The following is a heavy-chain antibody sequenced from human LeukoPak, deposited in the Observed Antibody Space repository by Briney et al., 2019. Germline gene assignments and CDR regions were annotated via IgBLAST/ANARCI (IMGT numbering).Heavy chain of an antibody. J-gene: IGHJ4*02. CDR3: ARSPEGIYFDY. CDR1: GGSTSSSSYY. Sequence: SETLSLTCTVSGGSTSSSSYYWGWIRQPPGKGLEWIGSIYYSGSTYYNPSLKSRVTISVDTSKNQFSLKLSSVTAADTAVYYCARSPEGIYFDYWGQGTLVTVSS. CDR2: IYYSGST. D-gene: IGHD2/OR15-2a*01. V-gene: IGHV4-39*07.